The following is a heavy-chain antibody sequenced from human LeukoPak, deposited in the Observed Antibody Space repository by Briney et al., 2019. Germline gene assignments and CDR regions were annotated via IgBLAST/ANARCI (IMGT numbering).Heavy chain of an antibody. CDR3: ARAYCSSTSCYVGEYFQH. Sequence: TGRSLRLSCAASGFTFSSYGMHWVRQAPGKGLEGVAVISYDGSNKYYADSVKGRFTISRDNSKHTLYLQMNSLRAEDTAVYYCARAYCSSTSCYVGEYFQHWGQGTLVTVSS. D-gene: IGHD2-2*01. J-gene: IGHJ1*01. CDR1: GFTFSSYG. CDR2: ISYDGSNK. V-gene: IGHV3-30*19.